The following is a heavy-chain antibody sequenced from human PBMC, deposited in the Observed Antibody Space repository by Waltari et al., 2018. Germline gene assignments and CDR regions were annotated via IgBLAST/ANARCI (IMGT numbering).Heavy chain of an antibody. D-gene: IGHD2-2*02. Sequence: EVQLVESGGGLVKPGGSLRLSCAASGFTFSSYSMNWVRQAPGKGLEWVSSISSSSSYIYYADSVKGRFTISRDNAKNSLYLQMNSLRAEDTAVYYCARVGNRCSSTSCYIGYYYYMDVWGKGTTVTVSS. CDR2: ISSSSSYI. J-gene: IGHJ6*03. CDR1: GFTFSSYS. CDR3: ARVGNRCSSTSCYIGYYYYMDV. V-gene: IGHV3-21*01.